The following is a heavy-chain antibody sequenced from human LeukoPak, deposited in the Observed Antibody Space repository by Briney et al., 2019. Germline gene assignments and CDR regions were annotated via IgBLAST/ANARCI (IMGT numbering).Heavy chain of an antibody. V-gene: IGHV1-24*01. Sequence: ASVKVSCKVSGYTLTELSMHWVRQAPGKGLEWMGGFDPEDGETIYAQKFQGRVTMTEDTSTDTAYMELSSLRSEDTAVYYCATGVPTSSGGSCYALDPWGQGTLVTVSS. CDR1: GYTLTELS. D-gene: IGHD2-15*01. CDR2: FDPEDGET. J-gene: IGHJ5*02. CDR3: ATGVPTSSGGSCYALDP.